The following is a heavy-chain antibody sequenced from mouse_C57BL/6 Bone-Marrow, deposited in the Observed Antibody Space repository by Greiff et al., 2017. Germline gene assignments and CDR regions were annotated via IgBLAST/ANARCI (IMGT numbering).Heavy chain of an antibody. CDR1: GYTFTSYW. V-gene: IGHV1-72*01. J-gene: IGHJ1*03. D-gene: IGHD3-3*01. CDR2: IDPKSGGT. CDR3: ARSRAYLDV. Sequence: QVQLQQSGAELVKPGASVKLSCKAAGYTFTSYWMHWVKQRPGRGLEWIGGIDPKSGGTKYNEKFKSKATLTVDKPSSTAYMQLSSLTSEDSAVYDCARSRAYLDVWGTGTTVTVSS.